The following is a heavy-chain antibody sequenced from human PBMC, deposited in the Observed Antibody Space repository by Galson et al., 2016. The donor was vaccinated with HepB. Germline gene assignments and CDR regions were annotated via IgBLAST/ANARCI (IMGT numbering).Heavy chain of an antibody. CDR1: GYSFTSYW. CDR3: ARLPNNYYDSSGYRSDAFDI. CDR2: IQSSDSSA. V-gene: IGHV5-10-1*01. J-gene: IGHJ3*02. Sequence: QSGAEVKKPGESLRISCKGSGYSFTSYWITWVRQMPGKGLEWMGIIQSSDSSASYNPSFQGHVTISVDKSFNTGYLQWSSLKASDTAMYYCARLPNNYYDSSGYRSDAFDIWGQGTMVTVSS. D-gene: IGHD3-22*01.